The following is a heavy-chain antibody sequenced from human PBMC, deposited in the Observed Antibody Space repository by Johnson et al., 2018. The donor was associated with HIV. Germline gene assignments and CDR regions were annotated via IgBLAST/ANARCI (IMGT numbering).Heavy chain of an antibody. J-gene: IGHJ3*02. CDR1: GFTFSDYA. D-gene: IGHD1-7*01. CDR2: ISYDGSSK. Sequence: QVQLVESGGGLVKPGGSLRLSCAASGFTFSDYAMHWVRQAPGTGLEWVAVISYDGSSKYYADSVKGRFPISRDHSKNTLYVQMNSLRAEDTAVDYCARGAPNWNYEPFSDAFDIWGQGTMVTVSS. V-gene: IGHV3-30-3*01. CDR3: ARGAPNWNYEPFSDAFDI.